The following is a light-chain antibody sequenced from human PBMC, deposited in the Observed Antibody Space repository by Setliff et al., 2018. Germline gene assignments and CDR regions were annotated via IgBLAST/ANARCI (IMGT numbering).Light chain of an antibody. J-gene: IGLJ1*01. CDR3: CSYAGRYTFLYV. CDR1: SSDVGGYNY. V-gene: IGLV2-11*01. CDR2: DVS. Sequence: SALTQPRSVSGSPGQSVTISCTGTSSDVGGYNYVSWYQQHPGKAPKLMIYDVSKRPSGVPDRFSGSKSGNTASLTISGLQAEDEADYYCCSYAGRYTFLYVFGTGTKVTVL.